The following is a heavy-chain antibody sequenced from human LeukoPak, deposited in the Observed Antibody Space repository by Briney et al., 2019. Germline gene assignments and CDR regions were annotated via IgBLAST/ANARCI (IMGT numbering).Heavy chain of an antibody. CDR2: IYWNDDK. V-gene: IGHV2-5*01. D-gene: IGHD3-3*01. J-gene: IGHJ4*02. Sequence: SGPTLVKPTQTLTLTCTFSGFSLYTSGVGVGWIRQPPGKALEWLALIYWNDDKRYSPSLENRLTITKDTSKNQVVPTMTNMDPDDTATYYCAHSYDYWNRRYYFDYWGQGTLVTVSS. CDR3: AHSYDYWNRRYYFDY. CDR1: GFSLYTSGVG.